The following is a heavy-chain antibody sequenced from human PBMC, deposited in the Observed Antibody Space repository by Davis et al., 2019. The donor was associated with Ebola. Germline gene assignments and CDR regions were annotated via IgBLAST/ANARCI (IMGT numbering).Heavy chain of an antibody. Sequence: SETLSLTCTVSGGSISSSSYYWGWIRQPPGKGLEWIGSIYYSGSTNYNPSLKSRVTISVDTSKNQFSLKLSSVTAADTAVYYCARGSDYVWGKDDFWGQGTLVTVSS. D-gene: IGHD3-16*01. CDR1: GGSISSSSYY. CDR3: ARGSDYVWGKDDF. J-gene: IGHJ4*02. CDR2: IYYSGST. V-gene: IGHV4-39*07.